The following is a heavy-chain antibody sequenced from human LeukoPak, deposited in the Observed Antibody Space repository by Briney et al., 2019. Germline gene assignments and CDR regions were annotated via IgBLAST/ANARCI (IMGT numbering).Heavy chain of an antibody. Sequence: GASVKVSCKASGYTFTGYYMHWVRQAPGQGLEWMGRINPNSGGTNYAQKFQGRVTMTRDTSISTAYMELSRLRSDDTAVYYCARDIYYDILTGYLTSYYYYMDVWGKGTTVAVSS. V-gene: IGHV1-2*06. CDR2: INPNSGGT. CDR3: ARDIYYDILTGYLTSYYYYMDV. J-gene: IGHJ6*03. D-gene: IGHD3-9*01. CDR1: GYTFTGYY.